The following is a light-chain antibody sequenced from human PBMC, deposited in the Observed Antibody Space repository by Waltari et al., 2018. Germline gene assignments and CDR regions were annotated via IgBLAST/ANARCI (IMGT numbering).Light chain of an antibody. V-gene: IGLV2-14*03. CDR2: DVS. J-gene: IGLJ2*01. CDR1: ISYIGAYNH. CDR3: SSFTTSSSWI. Sequence: ITISCTGTISYIGAYNHVSWYQQYPCQAPKLLIFDVSDRPPGVFDRFSGSKSGNTASLTISGLQAEDEADYYCSSFTTSSSWIFGGGTKLTVL.